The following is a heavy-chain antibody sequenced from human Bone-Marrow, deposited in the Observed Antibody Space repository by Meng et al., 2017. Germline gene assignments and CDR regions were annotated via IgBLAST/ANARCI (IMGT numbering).Heavy chain of an antibody. D-gene: IGHD3-10*01. V-gene: IGHV4-4*07. Sequence: SETLSLTCTVSGGSISSYYWSWIRQPAGKGLEWIGRIYTSGSTNYNPSLKSRVTMSVDTSKNQFSLKLSSVTAADTAVYYCARDYYGSGSYYFDYWGQGTLVTFSS. J-gene: IGHJ4*02. CDR3: ARDYYGSGSYYFDY. CDR2: IYTSGST. CDR1: GGSISSYY.